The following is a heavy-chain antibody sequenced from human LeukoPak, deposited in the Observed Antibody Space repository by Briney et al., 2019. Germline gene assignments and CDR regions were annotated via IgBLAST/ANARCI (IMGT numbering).Heavy chain of an antibody. J-gene: IGHJ6*02. CDR2: INHSGST. D-gene: IGHD3-10*01. CDR1: GGSFSGYY. V-gene: IGHV4-34*01. CDR3: ARVWYYGSGSYYYGMDV. Sequence: PSETLSLTCAVYGGSFSGYYWSWIRQPPGKGLEWIGEINHSGSTNYNPSLKSRVTISVDTSKNQFSLRLSSVTAADTAVYYCARVWYYGSGSYYYGMDVWGQGTTVTVSS.